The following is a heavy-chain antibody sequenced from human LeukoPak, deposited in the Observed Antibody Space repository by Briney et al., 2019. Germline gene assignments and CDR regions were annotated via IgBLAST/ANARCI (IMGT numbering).Heavy chain of an antibody. CDR2: INSDRGTT. CDR3: ATDYYVSGSYYRLFY. D-gene: IGHD3-10*01. Sequence: PGGSLRLSCGASGFTFGTYWMHWVRQAPGKGLVWVSGINSDRGTTTYADSVKGRFTISRDNAKNTLYLQMNNLRAEDTAIYYCATDYYVSGSYYRLFYWGQGTLVTVSS. J-gene: IGHJ4*02. V-gene: IGHV3-74*01. CDR1: GFTFGTYW.